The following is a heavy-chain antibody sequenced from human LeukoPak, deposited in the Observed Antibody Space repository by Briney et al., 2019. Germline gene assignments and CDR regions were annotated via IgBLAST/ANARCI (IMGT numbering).Heavy chain of an antibody. CDR2: ISSSSSYI. J-gene: IGHJ4*02. D-gene: IGHD6-13*01. CDR1: GFTFSSYA. Sequence: GGSLRLSCAASGFTFSSYAMSWVRQAPGRGLEWVSSISSSSSYIYYADSVKGRFTISRDNAKNSLYLQMNSLRAEDTAVYYCARGPFAYSSSLSSYWGQGTLVTVSS. CDR3: ARGPFAYSSSLSSY. V-gene: IGHV3-21*01.